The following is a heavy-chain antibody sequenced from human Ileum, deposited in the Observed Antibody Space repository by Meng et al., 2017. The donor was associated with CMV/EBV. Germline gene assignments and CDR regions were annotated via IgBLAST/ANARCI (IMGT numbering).Heavy chain of an antibody. V-gene: IGHV3-7*01. Sequence: SLERSCAASVLSLSAYWIGWVRQAACKGLESVASIDQDDRGRYYVDSVKGRFTISRDNAKNSVYLQMNSLRAEDTALYYCSRDDGDYTGQGTLVTVSS. CDR3: SRDDGDY. CDR2: IDQDDRGR. CDR1: VLSLSAYW. J-gene: IGHJ4*02.